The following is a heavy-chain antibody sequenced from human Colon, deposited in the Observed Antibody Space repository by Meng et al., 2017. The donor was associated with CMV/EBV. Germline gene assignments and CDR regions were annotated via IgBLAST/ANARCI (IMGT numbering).Heavy chain of an antibody. CDR1: GDSINAGDY. V-gene: IGHV4-38-2*02. Sequence: SETLSLTCSVSGDSINAGDYWGWIRQPPGKGLEWIGSLYHSGGRYYNPALRSRVTLSVDTSKNQFSLHLASVSVADTAIYFCARALDFWSVPDYWGQGILVTVSS. CDR3: ARALDFWSVPDY. J-gene: IGHJ4*02. D-gene: IGHD3-3*01. CDR2: LYHSGGR.